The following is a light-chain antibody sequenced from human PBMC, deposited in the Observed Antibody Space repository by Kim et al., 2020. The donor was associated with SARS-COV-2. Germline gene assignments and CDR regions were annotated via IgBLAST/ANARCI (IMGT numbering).Light chain of an antibody. V-gene: IGLV1-40*01. Sequence: RVTNASTGRSSTVGAGFHVHWYQQNPGTAPNLLIFGNTNRPSGVPDRFSGSKSDTSASLAITGLQPEDEADYFCQSYDHGLGGWLFGGGTQLTVL. CDR1: SSTVGAGFH. CDR2: GNT. CDR3: QSYDHGLGGWL. J-gene: IGLJ3*02.